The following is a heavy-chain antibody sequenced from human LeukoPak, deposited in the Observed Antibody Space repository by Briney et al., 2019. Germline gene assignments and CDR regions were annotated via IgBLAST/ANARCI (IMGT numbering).Heavy chain of an antibody. Sequence: GGSLRLSCAASGFTFSSYEMNWVRQAPGKGLEWVSYISSSGSTIYYADSVKGRFTISRDNAKNSLYLQMNSLRAEDTAVYYCARVGEDGVWFGDYDYWGQGTLVTVSS. CDR3: ARVGEDGVWFGDYDY. D-gene: IGHD3-10*01. J-gene: IGHJ4*02. V-gene: IGHV3-48*03. CDR2: ISSSGSTI. CDR1: GFTFSSYE.